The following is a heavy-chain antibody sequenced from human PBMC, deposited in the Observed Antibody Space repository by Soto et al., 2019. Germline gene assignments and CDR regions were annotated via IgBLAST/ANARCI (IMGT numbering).Heavy chain of an antibody. J-gene: IGHJ4*02. V-gene: IGHV3-7*01. D-gene: IGHD2-2*01. CDR1: GFTFSSYW. CDR3: ARDLGYCISTSCYDFGY. Sequence: GGSLRLSCAASGFTFSSYWMSWVRQAPGKGLEWVANIKQDGSEKYYVDSVKGRFTISRDNAKNSLYLQMNSLRAEDTAVYYCARDLGYCISTSCYDFGYWGQGTLVTVSS. CDR2: IKQDGSEK.